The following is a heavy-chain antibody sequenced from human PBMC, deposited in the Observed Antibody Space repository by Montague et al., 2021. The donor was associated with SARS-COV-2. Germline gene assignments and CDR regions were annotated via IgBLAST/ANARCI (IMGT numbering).Heavy chain of an antibody. Sequence: SETLSLTCTVSGGSISSSSYYWGWIRRPPGKGLEWIGSIYYTGSTXYNPSLKSRVTISVDMSKNQFSLKLSSVTAADTAVYYCARDTRIAMLVVVTRYGLDVWGQGTTVTVSS. CDR3: ARDTRIAMLVVVTRYGLDV. D-gene: IGHD3-22*01. V-gene: IGHV4-39*07. J-gene: IGHJ6*02. CDR1: GGSISSSSYY. CDR2: IYYTGST.